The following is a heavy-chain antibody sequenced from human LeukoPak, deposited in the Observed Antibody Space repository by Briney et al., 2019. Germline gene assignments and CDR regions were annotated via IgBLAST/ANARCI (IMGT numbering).Heavy chain of an antibody. V-gene: IGHV3-23*01. Sequence: GGSLRLSCAAPGFSFSSNWMGWVRQAPGKGLEWVSAISGGGGSTYYADSVKGRFTISRDNSKNTLYLQMNSLRAEDTAVYYCAPRTAAAGSSGNWGQGTLVTVSS. D-gene: IGHD6-13*01. CDR1: GFSFSSNW. CDR3: APRTAAAGSSGN. J-gene: IGHJ4*02. CDR2: ISGGGGST.